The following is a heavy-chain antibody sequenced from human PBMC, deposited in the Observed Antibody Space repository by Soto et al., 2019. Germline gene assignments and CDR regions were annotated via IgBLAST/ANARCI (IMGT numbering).Heavy chain of an antibody. J-gene: IGHJ4*02. CDR1: GHSLPELS. Sequence: ASLKVSCNVSGHSLPELSIHWVRQGPGEGLEWMGVIDHEHGHKNYAKKFQGRLTLTQDTYTDTAYMELSNLRSDDTAVYYCATESNSRELLTSPHFHXWGRGTLVTVSX. D-gene: IGHD3-10*01. CDR3: ATESNSRELLTSPHFHX. V-gene: IGHV1-24*01. CDR2: IDHEHGHK.